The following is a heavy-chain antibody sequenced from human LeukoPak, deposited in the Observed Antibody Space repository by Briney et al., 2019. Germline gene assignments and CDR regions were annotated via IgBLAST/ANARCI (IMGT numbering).Heavy chain of an antibody. J-gene: IGHJ4*02. CDR2: IYYSGST. CDR1: GVSLSSSSHY. CDR3: ARIGPCAGSCFVDY. V-gene: IGHV4-39*01. D-gene: IGHD2-15*01. Sequence: SETLSLTCTVSGVSLSSSSHYWGWIRQPPGKGLEWIGSIYYSGSTFYNPSLESRVTISEDTSKNQFFLKLSSVTAADTAVYYCARIGPCAGSCFVDYWGQGTLVTVSS.